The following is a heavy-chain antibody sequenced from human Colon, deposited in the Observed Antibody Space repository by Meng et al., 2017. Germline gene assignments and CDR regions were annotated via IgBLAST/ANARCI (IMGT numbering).Heavy chain of an antibody. CDR3: AGGYRYDY. Sequence: QGPVQESGPRLVKPSPTLFVTCTFSGGSLSSGGYSWTWIRQLPGKVLEWIGYIYYTGNTYYNPSLKSRLSLSIDRSQNQFSLKLSSVTAADTAMYYCAGGYRYDYWGQGTLVTVSS. CDR1: GGSLSSGGYS. J-gene: IGHJ4*02. V-gene: IGHV4-31*03. CDR2: IYYTGNT. D-gene: IGHD5-18*01.